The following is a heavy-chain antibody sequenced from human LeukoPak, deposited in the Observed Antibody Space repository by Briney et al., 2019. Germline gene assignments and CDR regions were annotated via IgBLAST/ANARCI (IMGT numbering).Heavy chain of an antibody. J-gene: IGHJ3*02. CDR2: ISYDGSDK. V-gene: IGHV3-30-3*01. Sequence: GRSLRLSCAASGFTFTTYAVHWVRQAPGKGLDWVAVISYDGSDKYYADSVKSRFTISRDNSKNTLYLQMNSLRAEDTAVYYCARARTTTGTTRIAFNIWGQGTVVTVSS. D-gene: IGHD1-1*01. CDR1: GFTFTTYA. CDR3: ARARTTTGTTRIAFNI.